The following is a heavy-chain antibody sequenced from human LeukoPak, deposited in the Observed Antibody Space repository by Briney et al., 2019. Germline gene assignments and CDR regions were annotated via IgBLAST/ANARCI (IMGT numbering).Heavy chain of an antibody. CDR1: GGTFSSYA. CDR2: IIPIFGTA. CDR3: ATVVVGSCTDDICTNWFDP. Sequence: VASVKVSCKASGGTFSSYAISWVRQAPGQGLEWMGGIIPIFGTANYAQKFQGRVTITADESTSTAYMELSSLRSEDTAVYYCATVVVGSCTDDICTNWFDPWGQGTLVTVSS. V-gene: IGHV1-69*01. D-gene: IGHD2-8*01. J-gene: IGHJ5*02.